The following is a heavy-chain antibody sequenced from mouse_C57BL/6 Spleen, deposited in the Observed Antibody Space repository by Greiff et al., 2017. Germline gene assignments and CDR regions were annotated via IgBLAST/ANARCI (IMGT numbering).Heavy chain of an antibody. V-gene: IGHV5-6*02. CDR2: ISSGGSYT. J-gene: IGHJ1*03. CDR3: ARHGTSYDDNWYFDV. CDR1: GFTFSSYG. Sequence: DVMLVESGGDLVKPGGSLKLSCAASGFTFSSYGMSWVRQTPDKRLEWVATISSGGSYTYYPDSVKGRFTISRDTAKNTLYLQMSSLKSEDTAMYYCARHGTSYDDNWYFDVWGTGTTVTVSS. D-gene: IGHD2-3*01.